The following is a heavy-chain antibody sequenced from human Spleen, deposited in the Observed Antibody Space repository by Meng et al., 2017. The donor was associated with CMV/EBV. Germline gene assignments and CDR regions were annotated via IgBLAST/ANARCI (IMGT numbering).Heavy chain of an antibody. J-gene: IGHJ5*02. D-gene: IGHD2-2*01. Sequence: GESLKISCKSSGYSFNNYWIGWVRQMPGKGLEWMGLIYPGDSDTRYSPSFQGQVTISADKSISTTYLQWSSLKASDTAMYYCARQLDTRTWDNWFDPWGQGTLVTVSS. CDR1: GYSFNNYW. CDR3: ARQLDTRTWDNWFDP. CDR2: IYPGDSDT. V-gene: IGHV5-51*01.